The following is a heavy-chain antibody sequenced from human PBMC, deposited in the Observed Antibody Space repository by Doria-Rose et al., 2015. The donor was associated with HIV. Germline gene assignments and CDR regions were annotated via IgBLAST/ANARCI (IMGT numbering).Heavy chain of an antibody. CDR2: IRYDGSNK. D-gene: IGHD3-10*01. CDR3: AKTSGSSLDY. J-gene: IGHJ4*02. V-gene: IGHV3-30*02. Sequence: SSHGMQWVRQAPGKGLEWVAFIRYDGSNKYYADSVKGRFTISRDNSKKTLYLQMNRLTAEDTAVYYRAKTSGSSLDYWGQGTLVTVSS. CDR1: SSHG.